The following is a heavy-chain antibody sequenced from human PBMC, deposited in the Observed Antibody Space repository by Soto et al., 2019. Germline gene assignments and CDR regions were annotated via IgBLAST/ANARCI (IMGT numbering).Heavy chain of an antibody. CDR3: VLGGLETGYYRDMDY. V-gene: IGHV1-18*04. Sequence: QDHLVQSGAEVKKPGASAKVSCKASGYTFKNYGINWVRQAPVRGLEWVAWISAYNGDTSYAQQFQGRVTVTTETRTNTAYMELRSLRPDDTAVYFCVLGGLETGYYRDMDYWGQGTLVSVSS. J-gene: IGHJ4*02. D-gene: IGHD3-9*01. CDR2: ISAYNGDT. CDR1: GYTFKNYG.